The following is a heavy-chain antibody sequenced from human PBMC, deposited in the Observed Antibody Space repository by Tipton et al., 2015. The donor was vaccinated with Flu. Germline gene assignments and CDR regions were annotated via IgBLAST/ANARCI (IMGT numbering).Heavy chain of an antibody. CDR3: ARDRGYYYVYFDY. D-gene: IGHD3-10*02. CDR1: GGSFSGYY. CDR2: INHSGST. V-gene: IGHV4-34*01. J-gene: IGHJ4*02. Sequence: TLSLTCAVYGGSFSGYYWSWIRQPPGKGLEWIGEINHSGSTNHNPSLKSRVTISVDTSKNQFSLKLSSVTAADTAVYYCARDRGYYYVYFDYRGQGTLVTVSS.